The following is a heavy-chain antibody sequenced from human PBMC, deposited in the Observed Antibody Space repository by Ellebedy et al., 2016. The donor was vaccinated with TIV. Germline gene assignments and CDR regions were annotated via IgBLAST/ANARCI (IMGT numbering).Heavy chain of an antibody. CDR3: ARRQRDYSSSSYLY. CDR1: GYSFTRQW. D-gene: IGHD6-6*01. Sequence: GESLKISCKGSGYSFTRQWIAWVRQMPGKGREWMGIIYPGDSGDSDIRYSPSFQGQVPISADRSSSIAYLQWSSLKASDTAMDYCARRQRDYSSSSYLYWGQGTLLTVSS. V-gene: IGHV5-51*01. J-gene: IGHJ4*02. CDR2: IYPGDSGDSDI.